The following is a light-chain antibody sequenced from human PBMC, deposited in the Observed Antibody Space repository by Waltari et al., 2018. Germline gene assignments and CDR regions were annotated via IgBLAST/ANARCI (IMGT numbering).Light chain of an antibody. V-gene: IGLV7-46*01. CDR1: PGAVTSGHY. Sequence: QAVVTPEPSLTVSPGGPVTLTCGSSPGAVTSGHYPFWFQQKPGQAPMTLIYDTTIKHSWTPARFSASLLGDKAALTLSGAQPEDEAVYYCLLSFRGPYMVFGGGTKLTVL. CDR2: DTT. CDR3: LLSFRGPYMV. J-gene: IGLJ2*01.